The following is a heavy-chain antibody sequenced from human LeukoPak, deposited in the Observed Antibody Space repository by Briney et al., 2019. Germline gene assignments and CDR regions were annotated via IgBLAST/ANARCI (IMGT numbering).Heavy chain of an antibody. D-gene: IGHD3-9*01. J-gene: IGHJ4*02. Sequence: EASVKVSCKASGYTFTSYGISWVRQAPGQGLEWMGWISAYNGNTNYAQKLQGRVTMTTDTSTSTADMELRSLRSDDTAVYYCARDDDILTGYSPDYWGQGTLVTVSS. CDR3: ARDDDILTGYSPDY. V-gene: IGHV1-18*04. CDR2: ISAYNGNT. CDR1: GYTFTSYG.